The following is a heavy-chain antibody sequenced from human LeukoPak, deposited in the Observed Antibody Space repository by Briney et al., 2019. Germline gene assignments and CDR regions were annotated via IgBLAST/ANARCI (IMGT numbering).Heavy chain of an antibody. V-gene: IGHV3-21*01. J-gene: IGHJ4*02. CDR3: ARDMDRASAGRCYLPDD. D-gene: IGHD2-15*01. Sequence: GGSLRLSCAASGFTCSSYNMNWVRQAPGKGQEWVSSISTSSSYINYADSVKGRFTISRDNAKNSVYLQMNSLRAEDTAVYYCARDMDRASAGRCYLPDDWGQGTLVTVSS. CDR1: GFTCSSYN. CDR2: ISTSSSYI.